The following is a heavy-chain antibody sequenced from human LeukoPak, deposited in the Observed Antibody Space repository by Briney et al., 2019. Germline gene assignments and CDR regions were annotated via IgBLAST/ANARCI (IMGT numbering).Heavy chain of an antibody. V-gene: IGHV4-31*03. D-gene: IGHD4-17*01. CDR1: GGSISSGGYY. CDR2: IYYSGST. Sequence: SQTLSLTCTVSGGSISSGGYYWSWIRQHPGKGLEWIGYIYYSGSTYHNPSLKSRVTISVDTSKNQFSLKLSSVTAADTAVYYCARDLYGDYVAAFDIWGQGTMVTVSS. J-gene: IGHJ3*02. CDR3: ARDLYGDYVAAFDI.